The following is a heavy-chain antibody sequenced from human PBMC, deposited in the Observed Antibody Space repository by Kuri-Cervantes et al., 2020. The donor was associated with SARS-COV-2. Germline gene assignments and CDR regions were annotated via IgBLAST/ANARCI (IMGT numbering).Heavy chain of an antibody. V-gene: IGHV1-69*06. J-gene: IGHJ5*02. D-gene: IGHD6-19*01. Sequence: SVKVSCKASGGTFSSYAISWVRQAPGQGLEWMGGIIPIFGTANYAQKFQGRATITADKSTSTAYMELSSLRSEDTAVYYCARHSGSGWTGNWFDPWGQGTLVTVSS. CDR3: ARHSGSGWTGNWFDP. CDR2: IIPIFGTA. CDR1: GGTFSSYA.